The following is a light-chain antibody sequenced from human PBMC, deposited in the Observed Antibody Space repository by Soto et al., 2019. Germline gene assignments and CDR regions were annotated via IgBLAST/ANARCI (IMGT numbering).Light chain of an antibody. Sequence: DIQMTQSPSTVSASVGDRVTITCRASQSISSWLAWYQQRPGKAPKLLIYAASTLHSGVPSRFSGSGSGTEFTLTISSLQPEDFTTYYCQQFNNYPPITFGQGTRLE. CDR3: QQFNNYPPIT. CDR1: QSISSW. CDR2: AAS. J-gene: IGKJ5*01. V-gene: IGKV1-5*01.